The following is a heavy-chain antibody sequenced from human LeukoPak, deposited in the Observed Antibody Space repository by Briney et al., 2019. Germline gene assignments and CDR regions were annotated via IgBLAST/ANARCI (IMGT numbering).Heavy chain of an antibody. CDR3: AKDYIYGGWGNAFDI. CDR1: GFTFDDYA. Sequence: GGSLRLSCAASGFTFDDYAMHWVRQAPGKGLEWVAFLRYDGSNKFYTDPVKGRFTISRDNSKNTLYLQMNSLRAEDAAVYYCAKDYIYGGWGNAFDIWGQGTMVTVSS. D-gene: IGHD5-18*01. CDR2: LRYDGSNK. V-gene: IGHV3-30*02. J-gene: IGHJ3*02.